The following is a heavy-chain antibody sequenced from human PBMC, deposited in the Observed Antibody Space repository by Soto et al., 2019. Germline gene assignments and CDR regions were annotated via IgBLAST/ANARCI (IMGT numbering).Heavy chain of an antibody. CDR2: INAGNGNT. V-gene: IGHV1-3*05. CDR1: GYTFTSYA. J-gene: IGHJ6*02. Sequence: QVQLVQSGAEEKKPGASVKVSCKASGYTFTSYAMHWVRQAPGQRLEWMGWINAGNGNTKYSQKFQGRVTITRDTSGRPATRELSSRGSEATAGYYCAGDPFLYSSGGDYGMDVWGQGPRSPSP. D-gene: IGHD6-25*01. CDR3: AGDPFLYSSGGDYGMDV.